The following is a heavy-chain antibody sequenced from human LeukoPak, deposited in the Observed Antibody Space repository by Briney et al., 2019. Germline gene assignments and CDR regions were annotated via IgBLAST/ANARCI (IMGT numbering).Heavy chain of an antibody. J-gene: IGHJ4*02. Sequence: GGSLRLSCAASGFTFSSYWMSWVRQAPGKGLEWVANIKQDGSEKYYVDSVKGRFTISRDNAKNSLYLQMNSLRAEDTAVYYCARDDSSWYPEFDYWGQGTLVTVSS. CDR1: GFTFSSYW. CDR2: IKQDGSEK. D-gene: IGHD6-13*01. V-gene: IGHV3-7*01. CDR3: ARDDSSWYPEFDY.